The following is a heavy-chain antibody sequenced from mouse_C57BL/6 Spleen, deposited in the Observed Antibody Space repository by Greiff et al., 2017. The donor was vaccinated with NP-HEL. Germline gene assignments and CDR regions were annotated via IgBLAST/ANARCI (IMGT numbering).Heavy chain of an antibody. J-gene: IGHJ4*01. V-gene: IGHV1-15*01. CDR2: IDPETGGT. CDR3: TRLRRGTYYAMDY. Sequence: QVQLKQSGAELVRPGASVTLSCKASGYTFTDYEMHWVKQTPVHGLEWIGAIDPETGGTAYNQKFKGKAILTADKSSSTAYMELRSLTSEDSAVYYCTRLRRGTYYAMDYWGQGTSVTVSS. D-gene: IGHD2-12*01. CDR1: GYTFTDYE.